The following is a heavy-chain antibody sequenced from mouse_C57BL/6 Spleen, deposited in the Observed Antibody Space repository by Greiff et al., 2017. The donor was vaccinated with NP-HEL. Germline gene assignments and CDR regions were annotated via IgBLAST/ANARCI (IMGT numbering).Heavy chain of an antibody. CDR1: GYTFTDYY. CDR2: IYPGSGNT. J-gene: IGHJ1*03. D-gene: IGHD1-1*01. Sequence: QVHVKQSGAELVRPGASVKLSCKASGYTFTDYYINWVKQRPGQGLEWIARIYPGSGNTYYNEKFKGKATLTAEKSSSTAYMQLSSLTSEDSAVYFCAKESDYGSSAWYFDVWGTGTTVTVSS. V-gene: IGHV1-76*01. CDR3: AKESDYGSSAWYFDV.